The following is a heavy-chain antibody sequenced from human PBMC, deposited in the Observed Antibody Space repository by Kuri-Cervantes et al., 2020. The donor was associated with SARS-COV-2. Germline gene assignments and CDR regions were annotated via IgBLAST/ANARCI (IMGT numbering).Heavy chain of an antibody. CDR3: ARHVGYCSSTSCRQGIWFDP. CDR2: IYTSGST. Sequence: GSLRLSCTVSGDSISSYFWSWVRQPAGKGLEWIGHIYTSGSTNYNPSLKSRVTISVDTSKNQFSLKLSSVTAADTAVYYCARHVGYCSSTSCRQGIWFDPWGQGTLVTVSS. CDR1: GDSISSYF. J-gene: IGHJ5*02. V-gene: IGHV4-4*07. D-gene: IGHD2-2*01.